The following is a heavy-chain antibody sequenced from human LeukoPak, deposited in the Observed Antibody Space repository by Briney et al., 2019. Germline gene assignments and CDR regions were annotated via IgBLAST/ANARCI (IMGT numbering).Heavy chain of an antibody. Sequence: GGSLRLSCAASGFTFSSYSMNWVRQAPGKGLEWVSSISSSSSYIYYADSVKGRFTISRDNAKNSLYLQMNSLRAEDTAVYYCARDGAGYDFDYWGQGTLVTVSS. J-gene: IGHJ4*02. CDR3: ARDGAGYDFDY. D-gene: IGHD5-12*01. V-gene: IGHV3-21*01. CDR2: ISSSSSYI. CDR1: GFTFSSYS.